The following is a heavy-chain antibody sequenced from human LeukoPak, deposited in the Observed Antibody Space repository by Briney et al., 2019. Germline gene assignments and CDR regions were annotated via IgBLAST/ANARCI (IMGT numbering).Heavy chain of an antibody. CDR2: IRYDGSDK. Sequence: PGGSLRLSCAASGFIFSSYDMHWVRQAPGKGLEWVAFIRYDGSDKYYADSVKGRFTISRDNSKNTLYLQMNSLRAEDTAVYYCTKGYCSSGSRYYFDYWGQGTLVTVSS. CDR3: TKGYCSSGSRYYFDY. J-gene: IGHJ4*02. V-gene: IGHV3-30*02. D-gene: IGHD2-15*01. CDR1: GFIFSSYD.